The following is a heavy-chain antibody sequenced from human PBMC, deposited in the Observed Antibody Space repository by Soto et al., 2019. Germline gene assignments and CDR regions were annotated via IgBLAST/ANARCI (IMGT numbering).Heavy chain of an antibody. D-gene: IGHD6-19*01. J-gene: IGHJ4*02. Sequence: QVQLVESGGGVVQPGRSRRLSCAASGFTFSSYGMHWVRQAPGKGLEWVAVISYDGSNKYYADSVKGRFTISRDNSKNTLYLQMNSLRAEDTAVYYCAKTRYSGWAPDYWGQGTLVTVSS. CDR2: ISYDGSNK. V-gene: IGHV3-30*18. CDR1: GFTFSSYG. CDR3: AKTRYSGWAPDY.